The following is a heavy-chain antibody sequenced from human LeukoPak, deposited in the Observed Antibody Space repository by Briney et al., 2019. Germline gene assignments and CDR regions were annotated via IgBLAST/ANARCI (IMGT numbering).Heavy chain of an antibody. J-gene: IGHJ4*02. Sequence: PSETLSLTCTVSGGSISSYYWSWIRQPPGKGLEWIGYIYYSGSTNYHPSLKSRVTISVDTSKNQFSLKLSSVTAADTAVYYCARADYSSGWYGFDYWGQGTLVTVSS. CDR1: GGSISSYY. CDR2: IYYSGST. CDR3: ARADYSSGWYGFDY. D-gene: IGHD6-19*01. V-gene: IGHV4-59*01.